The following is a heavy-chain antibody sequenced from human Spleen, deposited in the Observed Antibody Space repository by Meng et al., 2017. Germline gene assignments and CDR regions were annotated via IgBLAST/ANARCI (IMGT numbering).Heavy chain of an antibody. V-gene: IGHV3-21*01. D-gene: IGHD6-19*01. Sequence: GESLKISCAASGFTFSSYAMSWVRQAPGKGLEWVSSITGLSSYVYYADSVKGRFTISRDNSKNSLYLQMSSLRAEDTAVYYCARESYSSFTYWGQGTLVTVSS. J-gene: IGHJ4*02. CDR1: GFTFSSYA. CDR3: ARESYSSFTY. CDR2: ITGLSSYV.